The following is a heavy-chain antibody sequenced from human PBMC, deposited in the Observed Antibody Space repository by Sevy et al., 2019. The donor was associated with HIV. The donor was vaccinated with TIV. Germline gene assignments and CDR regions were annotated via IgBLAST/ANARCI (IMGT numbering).Heavy chain of an antibody. Sequence: GGSLRLSCAASGFTFSSYWMSWVRQAPGKGLEWVANIKQDGSGKYYVDSVKGRFTISRDNAKNSLYLQMNSLRAEDTAVYYCASGGGYSNYYPDYWGQGTLVTVSS. CDR3: ASGGGYSNYYPDY. CDR1: GFTFSSYW. J-gene: IGHJ4*02. D-gene: IGHD4-4*01. V-gene: IGHV3-7*03. CDR2: IKQDGSGK.